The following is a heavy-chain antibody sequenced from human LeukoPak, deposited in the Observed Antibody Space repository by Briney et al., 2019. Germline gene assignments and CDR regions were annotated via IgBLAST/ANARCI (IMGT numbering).Heavy chain of an antibody. J-gene: IGHJ6*02. CDR3: ARGAGGSGSHYRPDYYGMDV. CDR2: IIPFLNIT. D-gene: IGHD3-10*01. V-gene: IGHV1-69*04. CDR1: GGTFSNYA. Sequence: ASVKVSCKASGGTFSNYAINWVRQAPGQGLECMGRIIPFLNITNYAQRFQGRVTITADKSTSTAYMELSSLRSEDTAVYYCARGAGGSGSHYRPDYYGMDVWGQGTTVTVSS.